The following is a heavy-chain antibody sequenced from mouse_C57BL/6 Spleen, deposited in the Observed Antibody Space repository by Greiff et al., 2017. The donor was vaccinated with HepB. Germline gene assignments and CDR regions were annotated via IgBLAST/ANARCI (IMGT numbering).Heavy chain of an antibody. V-gene: IGHV1-54*01. CDR2: INPGSGGT. CDR3: ARVYYDYDESWFAY. J-gene: IGHJ3*01. D-gene: IGHD2-4*01. Sequence: QVQLQQSGAELVRPGTSVKVSCKASGYAFTNYLIEWVKQRPGQGLEWIGVINPGSGGTNYNEKFKGKATLTADKSSSTAYMQLSSLTSEDSAVYFCARVYYDYDESWFAYWGQGTLVTVSA. CDR1: GYAFTNYL.